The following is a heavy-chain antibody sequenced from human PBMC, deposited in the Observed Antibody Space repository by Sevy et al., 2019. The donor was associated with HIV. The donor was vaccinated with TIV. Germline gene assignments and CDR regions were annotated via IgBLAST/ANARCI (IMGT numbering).Heavy chain of an antibody. CDR1: AFTFSSYD. D-gene: IGHD6-13*01. CDR3: ARETAADAFDV. CDR2: IGLSGDT. Sequence: GGSLRLSCAATAFTFSSYDMHWVRQVAGKGLGWVSSIGLSGDTYFAGPVKGRFTISRDNVKNYLYLQMSSLRAGDTAVYYCARETAADAFDVWGQGTFVTVSS. J-gene: IGHJ3*01. V-gene: IGHV3-13*01.